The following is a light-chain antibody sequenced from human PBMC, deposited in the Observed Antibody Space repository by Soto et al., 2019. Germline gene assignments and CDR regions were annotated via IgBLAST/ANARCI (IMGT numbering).Light chain of an antibody. CDR3: QQFDNLPYT. CDR2: DAS. Sequence: DIQLTQSPSSLSASVGDRVTITCQASQDIVKSLNWYQQKPGSASNLLIYDASNLQTGVPSRFSGSGSGTDFTFTISSLQPEDFATYYCQQFDNLPYTFGQGTKLEIK. CDR1: QDIVKS. J-gene: IGKJ2*01. V-gene: IGKV1-33*01.